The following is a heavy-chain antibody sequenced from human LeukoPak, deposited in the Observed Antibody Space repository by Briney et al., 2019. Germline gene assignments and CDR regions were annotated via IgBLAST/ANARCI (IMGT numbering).Heavy chain of an antibody. V-gene: IGHV1-46*01. D-gene: IGHD6-6*01. Sequence: ASVKVSCKASGYTFPSYFMHWVRQAPGQGLEWMGIINPTGGSTTYAQEFQGRVTMTRDTSTSTVYMELSSLRSDDTAVYYCARTAARRFDYWGQGTLVTVSS. CDR2: INPTGGST. CDR1: GYTFPSYF. J-gene: IGHJ4*02. CDR3: ARTAARRFDY.